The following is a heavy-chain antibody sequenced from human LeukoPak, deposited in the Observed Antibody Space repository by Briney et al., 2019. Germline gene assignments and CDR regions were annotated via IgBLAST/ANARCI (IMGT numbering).Heavy chain of an antibody. CDR2: IYYSGSA. CDR3: ARHGCSGGSCYSG. J-gene: IGHJ4*02. CDR1: GGSISSYY. D-gene: IGHD2-15*01. Sequence: PSETLSLTCTVSGGSISSYYRSWIRQPPGKGLEWIGYIYYSGSANYNPSLKSRVTISVDTSKNQFSLKLSSVTAADTAVYYCARHGCSGGSCYSGWGQGTLVTVSS. V-gene: IGHV4-59*08.